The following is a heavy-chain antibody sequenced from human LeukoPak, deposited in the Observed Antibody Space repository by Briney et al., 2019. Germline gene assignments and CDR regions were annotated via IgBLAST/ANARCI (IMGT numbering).Heavy chain of an antibody. CDR3: ARDHYDFQGVTYYYYMDV. V-gene: IGHV3-7*01. CDR2: IKQDGSEK. Sequence: QPGGSLRLSCAASGFTFSSYWMSWVRQAPGKGLEWVANIKQDGSEKYYVDSVKGRFTISRDNAKNTLYLQMNSLRAEDTAVYYCARDHYDFQGVTYYYYMDVWGKGTTVTVSS. D-gene: IGHD3-3*01. J-gene: IGHJ6*03. CDR1: GFTFSSYW.